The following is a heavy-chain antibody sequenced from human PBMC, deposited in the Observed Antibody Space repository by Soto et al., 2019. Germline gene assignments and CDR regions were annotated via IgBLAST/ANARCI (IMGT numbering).Heavy chain of an antibody. V-gene: IGHV4-39*01. J-gene: IGHJ6*02. Sequence: SETLSLTCTVSGGSISSSSYYWGWIRQPPGKGLEWIGSIYYSGSTYYNPSLKSRVTISVDTSKNQFSLKLSSVTAADTAVYYCARQYSSPGDYYCGMDVWGQGTTVTVSS. CDR2: IYYSGST. D-gene: IGHD6-19*01. CDR3: ARQYSSPGDYYCGMDV. CDR1: GGSISSSSYY.